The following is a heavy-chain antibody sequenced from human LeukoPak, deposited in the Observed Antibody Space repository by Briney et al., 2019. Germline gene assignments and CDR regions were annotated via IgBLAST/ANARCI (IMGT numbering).Heavy chain of an antibody. CDR2: IYYSGST. CDR3: ARGTGEVAFDI. CDR1: GGSISSSSYY. V-gene: IGHV4-39*01. D-gene: IGHD7-27*01. J-gene: IGHJ3*02. Sequence: SETLSLTCTVSGGSISSSSYYWGWIRQPPGKGLEWIGSIYYSGSTYYNPSLKSRVTISVDTSKNQFSLKLSSVTAADTAVYYCARGTGEVAFDIWGQGTMVTVSS.